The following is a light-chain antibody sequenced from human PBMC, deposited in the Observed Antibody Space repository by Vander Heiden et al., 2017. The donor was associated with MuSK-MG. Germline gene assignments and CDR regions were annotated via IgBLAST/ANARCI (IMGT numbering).Light chain of an antibody. CDR2: AAS. CDR3: QQSDTIPYT. Sequence: DIQMTQSPSSLSASVGDRVTITCRAGQSISTYLNWYQQKPGKAPKLLIYAASSLQTGVPSRFSGSGSGTDFTLTISSLQAEDFGLYYCQQSDTIPYTFGQGTKLEIK. J-gene: IGKJ2*01. CDR1: QSISTY. V-gene: IGKV1-39*01.